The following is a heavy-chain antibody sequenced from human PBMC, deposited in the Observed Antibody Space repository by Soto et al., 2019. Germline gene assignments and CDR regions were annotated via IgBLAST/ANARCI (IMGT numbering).Heavy chain of an antibody. CDR1: GGSFSGYY. CDR3: ARGRLKRQLWFGEFYGMDV. CDR2: INHSGST. Sequence: SETLSLTCAVYGGSFSGYYWSWIRQPPGKGLEWIGEINHSGSTNYNPSLKSRVTISVDTSKNQFSLKLSSVTAADTAVYYCARGRLKRQLWFGEFYGMDVWGQGTTVTVSS. V-gene: IGHV4-34*01. J-gene: IGHJ6*02. D-gene: IGHD3-10*01.